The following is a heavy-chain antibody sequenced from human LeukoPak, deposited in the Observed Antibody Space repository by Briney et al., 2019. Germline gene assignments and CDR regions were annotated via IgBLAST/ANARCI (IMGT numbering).Heavy chain of an antibody. CDR1: QLTFISYS. V-gene: IGHV3-64*01. CDR3: ARERYSPGDDAFDL. J-gene: IGHJ3*01. D-gene: IGHD6-13*01. CDR2: ITSNGRNT. Sequence: PGGSLRLSCAASQLTFISYSMHWVRQAPGKGLKYVSGITSNGRNTYYANSVKGRFTISRDNSKNTVYLQMGSLRPEDMAVYYCARERYSPGDDAFDLWGQGTMVTVSS.